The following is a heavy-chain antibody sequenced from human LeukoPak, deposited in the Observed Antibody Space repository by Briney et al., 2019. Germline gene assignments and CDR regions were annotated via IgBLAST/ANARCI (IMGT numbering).Heavy chain of an antibody. V-gene: IGHV3-21*01. Sequence: GGSLRHSCAASGFTFSSYSMNWVRQAPGKGLEWVSSISSSSSYIYYADSAKGRFTISRDNSKNTLYLQMSSLRADDTAIYYCATEQEGRRAAFDYWGQGTLVTVSS. D-gene: IGHD1-14*01. J-gene: IGHJ4*02. CDR1: GFTFSSYS. CDR2: ISSSSSYI. CDR3: ATEQEGRRAAFDY.